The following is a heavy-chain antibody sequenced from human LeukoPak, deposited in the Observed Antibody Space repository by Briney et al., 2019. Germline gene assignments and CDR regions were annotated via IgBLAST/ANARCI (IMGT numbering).Heavy chain of an antibody. D-gene: IGHD6-19*01. CDR3: ARGIAVAGTWDWFDP. J-gene: IGHJ5*02. V-gene: IGHV4-38-2*02. Sequence: PSETLSLTCTVSGYSISSGYYWGWIRQPPGKGLEWIGSIYHSGSTYYNPSLKSRVTISVDTSKNQFSLKLSSVTAADTAVYYCARGIAVAGTWDWFDPWGQGTLVTVSS. CDR1: GYSISSGYY. CDR2: IYHSGST.